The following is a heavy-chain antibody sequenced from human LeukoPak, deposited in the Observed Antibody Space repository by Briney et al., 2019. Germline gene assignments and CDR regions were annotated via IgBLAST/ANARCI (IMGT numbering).Heavy chain of an antibody. CDR3: ARGRIRFLEYYYYYMDV. J-gene: IGHJ6*03. D-gene: IGHD3-3*01. Sequence: SETLSLTCAVYGGSFSGYHWSWIRQPPGKGLEWIGEINHSGSTNYNPSLKSRVTISVDTSKNQFSLKLSSVTAADTAVYYCARGRIRFLEYYYYYMDVWGKGTTVTVSS. CDR1: GGSFSGYH. V-gene: IGHV4-34*01. CDR2: INHSGST.